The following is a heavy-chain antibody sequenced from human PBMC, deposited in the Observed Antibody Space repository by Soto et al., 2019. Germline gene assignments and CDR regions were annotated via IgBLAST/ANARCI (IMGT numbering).Heavy chain of an antibody. V-gene: IGHV3-23*01. CDR2: IRGDGGQT. CDR1: GFTFSSYG. Sequence: GGSLRLSCTASGFTFSSYGMGWVRQAPGKGLQWVSTIRGDGGQTHYTDSVKGRFSISRDNSKNTVYLQMDSLRAEDTAMYFCARDVGLDSDDFFAYWGQGTQVTVSS. J-gene: IGHJ4*02. CDR3: ARDVGLDSDDFFAY. D-gene: IGHD3-9*01.